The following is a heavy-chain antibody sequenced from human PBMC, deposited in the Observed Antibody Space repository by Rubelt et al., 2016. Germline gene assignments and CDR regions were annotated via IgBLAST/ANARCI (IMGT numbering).Heavy chain of an antibody. CDR1: GYTLTTYY. CDR2: IIPILGIA. D-gene: IGHD5-12*01. J-gene: IGHJ4*02. Sequence: QVQLVQSGAEVKKPGASVKVSCKASGYTLTTYYMHWVRQAPGQGLEWMGRIIPILGIANYAQKFQGRVTITADKSTSTAYMELSSLRSEDTAVYYCALVVATIGFDYWGQGTLVTVSS. V-gene: IGHV1-69*09. CDR3: ALVVATIGFDY.